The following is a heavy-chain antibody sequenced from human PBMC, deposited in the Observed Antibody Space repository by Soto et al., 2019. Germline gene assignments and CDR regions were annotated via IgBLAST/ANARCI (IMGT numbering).Heavy chain of an antibody. V-gene: IGHV4-59*01. CDR3: AGGSLAGASFDY. CDR1: GGSISSYY. J-gene: IGHJ4*02. CDR2: IYYSGST. D-gene: IGHD6-19*01. Sequence: QVQLQESGPGLVKPSETLSLTCTVSGGSISSYYWSWIRQPPGKGLEWIGYIYYSGSTNYNPSLKMRIPISVATSNNRFPLPLCSVTAAYTAVYCCAGGSLAGASFDYWCQGTLVPVSS.